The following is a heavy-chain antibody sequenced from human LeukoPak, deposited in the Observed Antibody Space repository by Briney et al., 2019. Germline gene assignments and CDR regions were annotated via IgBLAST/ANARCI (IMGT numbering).Heavy chain of an antibody. CDR3: ARDDIVVRMDV. V-gene: IGHV3-21*01. D-gene: IGHD2-15*01. Sequence: GGSLRLSCAASGFTVSSNYMSWVRQAPGKGLEWVSSISSSSSSYIYYADSVKGRFTISRDNAKNSLYLQMNSLRAEDTAVYYCARDDIVVRMDVWGKGTTVTVSS. CDR1: GFTVSSNY. J-gene: IGHJ6*03. CDR2: ISSSSSSYI.